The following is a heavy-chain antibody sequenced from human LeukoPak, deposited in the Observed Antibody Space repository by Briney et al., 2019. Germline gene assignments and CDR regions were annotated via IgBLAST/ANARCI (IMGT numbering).Heavy chain of an antibody. V-gene: IGHV4-34*01. Sequence: SETLSLTCAVYGGSFSGYYWSWIRQPPGKGLEWIGEINHSGSTNYNPSLKSRVTISVDTSKNQFSLRLSSVTAADTAVYYCARGRRFYYYYYMDVWGKGTTVTVSS. CDR3: ARGRRFYYYYYMDV. D-gene: IGHD1-1*01. CDR2: INHSGST. J-gene: IGHJ6*03. CDR1: GGSFSGYY.